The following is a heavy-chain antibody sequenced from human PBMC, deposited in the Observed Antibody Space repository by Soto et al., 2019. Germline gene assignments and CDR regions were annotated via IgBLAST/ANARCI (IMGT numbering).Heavy chain of an antibody. CDR3: AKSKVVKKFYYHYALDA. J-gene: IGHJ6*02. D-gene: IGHD2-21*01. V-gene: IGHV3-23*01. Sequence: HPGGSLRLSCAASGFTFSNYAMSWVRQAPGKGLEWVSTISGSEGGAYYADSVEGRFTISRDNSKNTLYLQMNTLGAADTAVYYCAKSKVVKKFYYHYALDAWGQGTPVAVSS. CDR2: ISGSEGGA. CDR1: GFTFSNYA.